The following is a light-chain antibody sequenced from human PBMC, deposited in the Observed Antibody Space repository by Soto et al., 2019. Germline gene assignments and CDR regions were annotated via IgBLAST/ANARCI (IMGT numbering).Light chain of an antibody. Sequence: QLVLAHSPSASASLGGSVRLTCTLSSGHTTYVIAWHQQQAEQAPRYLMKVNSDGSYIKGEGIPDRFSGSSSGAERYLPISSLLPEDEGDYYCQPGGTDIREFGGGTTVNVL. V-gene: IGLV4-69*01. CDR2: VNSDGSY. CDR3: QPGGTDIRE. CDR1: SGHTTYV. J-gene: IGLJ3*02.